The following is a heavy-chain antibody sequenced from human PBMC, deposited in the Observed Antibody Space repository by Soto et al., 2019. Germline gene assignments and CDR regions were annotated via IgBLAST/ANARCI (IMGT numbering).Heavy chain of an antibody. J-gene: IGHJ3*02. V-gene: IGHV3-23*01. CDR3: AKAPEASYFVGATFGDI. CDR2: ISGSGGST. D-gene: IGHD1-26*01. Sequence: EVQLLESGGGLVQPGGSLRLSCAASGFTFTTYALNWVRQAPGKGLEWVSAISGSGGSTYYADSVKGRFTISRDNSKNTLYLQMNSLRAEDTAVYYCAKAPEASYFVGATFGDIWGQGTMVTVSS. CDR1: GFTFTTYA.